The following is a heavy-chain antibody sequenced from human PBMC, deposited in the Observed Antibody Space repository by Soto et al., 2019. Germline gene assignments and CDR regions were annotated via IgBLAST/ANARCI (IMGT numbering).Heavy chain of an antibody. Sequence: QVQLVESGGGVVQPGRSLRLSCAASGFTFSSYGMHWVRPAPGKGLEWVAVIWYDGSNKYYADSVKGRFTISRDNSKNALYLQRNSLRAEDTAVYYCAREFISGWYRYGMDVWGQGTTGTVSS. CDR2: IWYDGSNK. V-gene: IGHV3-33*01. D-gene: IGHD6-19*01. J-gene: IGHJ6*02. CDR3: AREFISGWYRYGMDV. CDR1: GFTFSSYG.